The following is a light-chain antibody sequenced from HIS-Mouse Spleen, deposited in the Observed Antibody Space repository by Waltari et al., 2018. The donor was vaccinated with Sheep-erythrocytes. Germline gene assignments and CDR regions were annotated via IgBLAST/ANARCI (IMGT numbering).Light chain of an antibody. V-gene: IGLV2-23*01. J-gene: IGLJ3*02. CDR3: CSYAGSSTPWV. Sequence: QSALTQPASVSGSPGQSITISCTGTSSDVGSYNLVSWYQQHPGKAPKLLMYAGGKRPSGSFKRVTGSKSGHTASLTVCGLQAEDEADYDGCSYAGSSTPWVFGGGTKLTVL. CDR2: AGG. CDR1: SSDVGSYNL.